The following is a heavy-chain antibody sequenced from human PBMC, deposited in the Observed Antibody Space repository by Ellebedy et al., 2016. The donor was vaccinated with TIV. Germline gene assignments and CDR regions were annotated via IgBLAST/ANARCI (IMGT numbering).Heavy chain of an antibody. CDR2: IYTGGAT. CDR1: GFTVSRNY. D-gene: IGHD2-2*01. CDR3: ARDKVAGATADRFDL. J-gene: IGHJ4*02. V-gene: IGHV3-53*01. Sequence: GESLKISXAASGFTVSRNYMSWVRQAPGKGLEWVSVIYTGGATYYADSVKGRFTISRDNAKNSLYLQMDSLRVEDTAIYYCARDKVAGATADRFDLWGQGTQVSVSS.